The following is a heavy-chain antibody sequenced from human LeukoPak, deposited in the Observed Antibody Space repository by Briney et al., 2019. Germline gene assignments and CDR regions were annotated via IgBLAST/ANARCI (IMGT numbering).Heavy chain of an antibody. Sequence: GGSLRLSCAASGFTVSSNYMSWVRQAPGKGLEWVSSISSSSSSYIYYADSVKGRFTISRDNAKNSLYLQMNSLRAEDTAVYYCARRLELGYSDYWGQGTLVTVSS. D-gene: IGHD3-22*01. V-gene: IGHV3-21*01. CDR3: ARRLELGYSDY. CDR1: GFTVSSNY. J-gene: IGHJ4*02. CDR2: ISSSSSSYI.